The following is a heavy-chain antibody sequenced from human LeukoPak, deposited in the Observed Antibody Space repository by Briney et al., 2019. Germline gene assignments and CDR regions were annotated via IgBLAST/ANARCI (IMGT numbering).Heavy chain of an antibody. J-gene: IGHJ4*02. CDR2: FDPEDGVT. CDR1: GYTLTELS. V-gene: IGHV1-24*01. CDR3: ATKTYYYDSSGYFSLPDY. Sequence: ASVKVSCKVSGYTLTELSMHWVRQAPGKGLEWMGGFDPEDGVTIYAQKFQGRVTMTEDTSTDTAYMELSSLRSEDTAVYYCATKTYYYDSSGYFSLPDYWGQGTLVTVSS. D-gene: IGHD3-22*01.